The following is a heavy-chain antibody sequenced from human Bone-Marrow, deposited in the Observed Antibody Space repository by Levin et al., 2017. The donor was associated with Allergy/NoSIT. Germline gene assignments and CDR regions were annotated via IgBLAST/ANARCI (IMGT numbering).Heavy chain of an antibody. CDR3: ARDRRNEGYSNGFDAFDV. Sequence: ASVKVSCKASGYAFTGNGISWMRQAPGEGLEWMGWISAYTGKTHYAQRFQGRLSMTRDTSTRTVHMELGSLRSDDAAVDYCARDRRNEGYSNGFDAFDVWGQGTMVTVSS. V-gene: IGHV1-18*01. CDR2: ISAYTGKT. D-gene: IGHD4-11*01. J-gene: IGHJ3*01. CDR1: GYAFTGNG.